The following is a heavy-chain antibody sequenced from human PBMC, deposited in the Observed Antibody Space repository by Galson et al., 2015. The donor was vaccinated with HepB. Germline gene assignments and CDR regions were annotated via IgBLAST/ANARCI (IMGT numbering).Heavy chain of an antibody. J-gene: IGHJ4*02. CDR3: ARYVFWTGSYQDY. CDR1: GFTFSTYW. V-gene: IGHV3-7*01. CDR2: IKQDGSEK. Sequence: SLRLSCAASGFTFSTYWMSWVRQAPGKGLEWVAKIKQDGSEKYFVDSVKGRFTISRDNAKNSLYLHMSSLRAEDTGVYYCARYVFWTGSYQDYWGQGTLVTISS. D-gene: IGHD3/OR15-3a*01.